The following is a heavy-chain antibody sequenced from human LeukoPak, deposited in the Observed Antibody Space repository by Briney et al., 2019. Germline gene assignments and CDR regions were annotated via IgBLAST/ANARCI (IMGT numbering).Heavy chain of an antibody. D-gene: IGHD5-18*01. CDR3: ARNSGYSYGLRTGFDY. Sequence: PSETLSLTCTVSGGSISSSSYYWGWIRQPPGKGLEWIGYIYYSGSTNYNPSLKSRVTISVDTSKNQFSLKLSSVTAADTAVYYCARNSGYSYGLRTGFDYWGQGTLVTVSS. J-gene: IGHJ4*02. CDR2: IYYSGST. V-gene: IGHV4-61*05. CDR1: GGSISSSSYY.